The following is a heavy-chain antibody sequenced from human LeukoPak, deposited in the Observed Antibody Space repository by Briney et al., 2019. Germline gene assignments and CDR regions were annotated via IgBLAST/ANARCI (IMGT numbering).Heavy chain of an antibody. CDR3: ARDRLGDYDHSGYYDK. CDR1: GFTFSEYY. V-gene: IGHV3-11*01. D-gene: IGHD3-22*01. CDR2: ICDSGRTV. J-gene: IGHJ4*02. Sequence: GGSLTLFCAPSGFTFSEYYMSWLRQAPGKGVEWVAYICDSGRTVYYADSVKGRFTISRDNAKNSVYLQMNNLRAEDTAVYYCARDRLGDYDHSGYYDKWGQGTPVTVSS.